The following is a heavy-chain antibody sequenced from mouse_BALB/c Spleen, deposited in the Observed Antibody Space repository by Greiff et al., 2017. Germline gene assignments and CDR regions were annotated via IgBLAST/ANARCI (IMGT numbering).Heavy chain of an antibody. CDR1: GFTFSDYG. V-gene: IGHV5-15*02. D-gene: IGHD2-10*02. Sequence: EVQRVESGGGLVQPGGSRKLSCAASGFTFSDYGMAWVRQAPGKGPEWVAFISNLAYSIYYADTVTGRFTISREKAKNTLYLEMSSLRSEDTAMYYCARGRGYGNYGFAYWGQGTLVTVSA. CDR2: ISNLAYSI. CDR3: ARGRGYGNYGFAY. J-gene: IGHJ3*01.